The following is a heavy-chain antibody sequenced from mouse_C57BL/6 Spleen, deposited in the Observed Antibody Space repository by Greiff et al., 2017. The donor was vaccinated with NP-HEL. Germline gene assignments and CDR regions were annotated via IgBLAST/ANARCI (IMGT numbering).Heavy chain of an antibody. CDR2: IDPSDSYT. CDR1: GYTFTSYW. J-gene: IGHJ4*01. CDR3: ARMAQDAMDY. Sequence: QVQLKQPGAELVMPGASVKLSCKASGYTFTSYWMHWVKQRPGQGLEWIGEIDPSDSYTNYNQKFKGKSTLTVDKSSSTAYMQLSSLTSEDSAVYYCARMAQDAMDYWGQGTSVTVSS. V-gene: IGHV1-69*01. D-gene: IGHD3-2*02.